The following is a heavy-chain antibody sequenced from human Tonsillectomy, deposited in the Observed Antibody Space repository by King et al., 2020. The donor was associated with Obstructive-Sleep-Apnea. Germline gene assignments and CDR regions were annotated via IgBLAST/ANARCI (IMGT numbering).Heavy chain of an antibody. CDR2: IYSGGST. CDR1: GFTVSSNY. CDR3: AREGRYYDILTGYYNVIGDY. V-gene: IGHV3-66*01. J-gene: IGHJ4*02. D-gene: IGHD3-9*01. Sequence: VQLVESGGGLVQPGGSLRLSCSASGFTVSSNYMSWVRQAPGKGLEWVSVIYSGGSTYYADSVKGRFTISRDNSKNTLYLQMNSLRAEDTAVYYCAREGRYYDILTGYYNVIGDYWGQGTLVTVSS.